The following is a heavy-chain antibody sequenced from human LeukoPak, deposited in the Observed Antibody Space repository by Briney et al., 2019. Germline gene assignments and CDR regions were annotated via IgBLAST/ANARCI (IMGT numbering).Heavy chain of an antibody. V-gene: IGHV4-59*01. CDR2: IYYGGST. D-gene: IGHD4-17*01. CDR1: GGSISSYY. Sequence: TASETLSLTCTVSGGSISSYYWSWIRQPPGKGLEWIGYIYYGGSTNYNPSLKSRVTISVDTSKNQFSLKLSSVTAADTAVYYRARSPSYDYGNFDYWGQGTLVTVSS. CDR3: ARSPSYDYGNFDY. J-gene: IGHJ4*02.